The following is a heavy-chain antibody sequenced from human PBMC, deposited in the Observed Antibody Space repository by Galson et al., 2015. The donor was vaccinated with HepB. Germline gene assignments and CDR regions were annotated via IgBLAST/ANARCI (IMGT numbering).Heavy chain of an antibody. D-gene: IGHD3-3*01. CDR1: GYTFTDYV. J-gene: IGHJ6*03. CDR3: ARSPLRFLDWLPYYDYYYMDV. Sequence: SGYTFTDYVVNWVRQAPGQGLEWMGWMNTNTGKPTYAPGFAGRFVFSLDTSVTTAYLQISSLETDDTAVYYCARSPLRFLDWLPYYDYYYMDVWGEGTTVTVSS. V-gene: IGHV7-4-1*02. CDR2: MNTNTGKP.